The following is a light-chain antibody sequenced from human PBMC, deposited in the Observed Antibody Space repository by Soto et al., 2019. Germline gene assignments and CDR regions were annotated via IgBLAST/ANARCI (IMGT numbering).Light chain of an antibody. CDR2: DAS. J-gene: IGKJ3*01. Sequence: EIVLTQSPATLSLSPGERATLSCRASQSVSSYLAWYQQKPGQAPRLLIYDASNRAAGVPVRFRGVGAGTDFTLTISDLEPEDFAFYYCQQRKSWPITFGTGTKVAIK. CDR3: QQRKSWPIT. CDR1: QSVSSY. V-gene: IGKV3-11*01.